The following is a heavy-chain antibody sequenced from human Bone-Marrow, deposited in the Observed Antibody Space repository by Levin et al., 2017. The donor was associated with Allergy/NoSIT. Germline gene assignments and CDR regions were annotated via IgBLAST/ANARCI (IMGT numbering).Heavy chain of an antibody. V-gene: IGHV5-10-1*01. CDR1: GYSFTRYW. D-gene: IGHD6-13*01. J-gene: IGHJ2*01. CDR2: IDPIDPYS. Sequence: GGSLRLSCKGSGYSFTRYWISWVRQMPGKGLEWMGRIDPIDPYSNYSPSFQGHVTISVDKSISTAYLQWSSLKASDTAMYYCARTGYISSWHRVRYFDLWGRGTLVTVSS. CDR3: ARTGYISSWHRVRYFDL.